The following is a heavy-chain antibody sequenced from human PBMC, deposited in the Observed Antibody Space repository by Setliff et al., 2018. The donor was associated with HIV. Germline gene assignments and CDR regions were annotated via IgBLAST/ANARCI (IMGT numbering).Heavy chain of an antibody. V-gene: IGHV4-38-2*01. Sequence: SETLSLTCAVSGYSISSGYYWGWIRQSPGTGLEWIGSFSRSGSTYYNPSLESRVTISIDTANNHFSLNLRSVTAADTAVYYCSRQQLDGFRYKYYYMDVWGKGTTVTVSS. J-gene: IGHJ6*03. CDR1: GYSISSGYY. CDR2: FSRSGST. D-gene: IGHD6-13*01. CDR3: SRQQLDGFRYKYYYMDV.